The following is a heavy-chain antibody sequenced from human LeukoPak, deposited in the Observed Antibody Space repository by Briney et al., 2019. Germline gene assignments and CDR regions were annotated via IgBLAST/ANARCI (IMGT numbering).Heavy chain of an antibody. CDR2: IYPGDSDT. CDR3: ATGNVFFDY. Sequence: GESLKISCRGSGYSFTTYWIGWVRQMPGKGLEWMGIIYPGDSDTRYTPSFQGQVTMSADKSINTAYLQWSSLRASDTAMYYCATGNVFFDYWGQGTLVTVSS. J-gene: IGHJ4*02. D-gene: IGHD1-1*01. CDR1: GYSFTTYW. V-gene: IGHV5-51*01.